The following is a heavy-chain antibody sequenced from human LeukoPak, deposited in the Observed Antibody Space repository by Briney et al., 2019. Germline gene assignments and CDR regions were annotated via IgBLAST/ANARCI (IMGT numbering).Heavy chain of an antibody. D-gene: IGHD1-1*01. V-gene: IGHV3-7*01. CDR2: IKEDGSEK. CDR3: TRNRGTDY. CDR1: GFTFSNYW. Sequence: GGSLRLSCAASGFTFSNYWMNWVRQAPGKGLEWVANIKEDGSEKIYVDSVKGRFTISRDNSKNSLYLQINNLRDEDTAVYYCTRNRGTDYWGQGTLVTVSS. J-gene: IGHJ4*02.